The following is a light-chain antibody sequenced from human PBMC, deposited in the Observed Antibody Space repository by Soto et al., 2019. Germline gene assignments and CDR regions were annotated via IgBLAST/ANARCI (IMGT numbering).Light chain of an antibody. CDR2: KAS. Sequence: DIQMTQSPSTLSASVGDRVTITCRASQSISSWLAWYQQKPGKAPKLLIYKASSLESGVPSRFSGSRSGTEITLTISCLQPDDFATYYCQQYNSYPFTFGPGTQVDIK. CDR3: QQYNSYPFT. V-gene: IGKV1-5*03. J-gene: IGKJ3*01. CDR1: QSISSW.